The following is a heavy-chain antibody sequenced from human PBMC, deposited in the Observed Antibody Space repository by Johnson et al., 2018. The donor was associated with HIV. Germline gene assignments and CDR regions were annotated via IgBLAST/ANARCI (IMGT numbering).Heavy chain of an antibody. CDR1: GITVGTNY. CDR2: LFSVGDV. J-gene: IGHJ3*02. V-gene: IGHV3-66*01. D-gene: IGHD3-22*01. Sequence: VQLVESGGGVVQPGGSLRLSCAASGITVGTNYMSWVRQAPGKGLEWVSVLFSVGDVYYADSVKGRFTFSRDNSKNMVYLQMNSLRAEDTAVYYCGRVADYYDSIAVLNAFDSWGQGTMVTVSS. CDR3: GRVADYYDSIAVLNAFDS.